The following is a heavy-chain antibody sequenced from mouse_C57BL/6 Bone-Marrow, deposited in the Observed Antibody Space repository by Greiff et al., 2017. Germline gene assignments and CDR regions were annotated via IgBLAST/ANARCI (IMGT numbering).Heavy chain of an antibody. CDR2: IDPSDSYT. D-gene: IGHD2-5*01. CDR1: GYTFTSYW. V-gene: IGHV1-69*01. Sequence: QVQLKQPGAELAMPGASVKLSCKASGYTFTSYWMHWVKQRPGQGLEWIGEIDPSDSYTNYNQKFMGKSTLTVDKSSSTAYMQLSSLTSEDSAVYYCARDYYSNNYYAMDYWGQGTSVTVSS. J-gene: IGHJ4*01. CDR3: ARDYYSNNYYAMDY.